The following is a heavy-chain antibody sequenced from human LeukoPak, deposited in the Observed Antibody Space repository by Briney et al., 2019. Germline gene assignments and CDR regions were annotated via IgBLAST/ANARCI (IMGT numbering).Heavy chain of an antibody. V-gene: IGHV3-33*01. Sequence: PGRSLRLSCAASGFTFSSYGMHWVRQAPGKGLGWVAFIWNDGTNIYYVDSVKGRFSISRDNSKNTLYLEMNSLRVEDTAVYYCARGGYNFDYWGQGTLVTVSS. CDR2: IWNDGTNI. J-gene: IGHJ4*02. D-gene: IGHD1-14*01. CDR3: ARGGYNFDY. CDR1: GFTFSSYG.